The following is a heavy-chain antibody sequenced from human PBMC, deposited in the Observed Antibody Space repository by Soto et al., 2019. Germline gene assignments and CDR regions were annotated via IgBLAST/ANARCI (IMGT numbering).Heavy chain of an antibody. D-gene: IGHD3-16*01. V-gene: IGHV1-18*01. CDR3: AMVDVYVTPSPQDV. Sequence: ASVKVSCKASGYSFNRYGIGWARQAPGQGLEWMGWINAYNGNTNYVQNLQGRLTLTTDTSTTTAYMELRSLRSNDTAIYYCAMVDVYVTPSPQDVWAQGTTVTVSS. CDR1: GYSFNRYG. J-gene: IGHJ6*02. CDR2: INAYNGNT.